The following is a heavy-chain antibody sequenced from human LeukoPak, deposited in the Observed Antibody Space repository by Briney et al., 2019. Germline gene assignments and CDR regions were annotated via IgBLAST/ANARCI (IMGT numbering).Heavy chain of an antibody. Sequence: PGGSLRLSCAASGITFSAYWMHWVRQAPGKGLEWVASIDTDGRTTAYVDSVKGRFTTSRDNAKSTLYMQLNSLRDEDTAVYYCARGGATVVRLLVYWGQGTLVTVSS. CDR3: ARGGATVVRLLVY. V-gene: IGHV3-74*01. CDR1: GITFSAYW. D-gene: IGHD4-23*01. J-gene: IGHJ4*02. CDR2: IDTDGRTT.